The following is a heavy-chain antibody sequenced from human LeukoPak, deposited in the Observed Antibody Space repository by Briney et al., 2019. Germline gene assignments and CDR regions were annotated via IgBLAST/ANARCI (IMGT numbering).Heavy chain of an antibody. Sequence: GGSLRLSCAASGFTFSSYAMHWVRQAPGKGLEWVAVISYDGSNKYYADSVKGRFTISRDNSKNTLYLQMNSLRAEDTAVYYCASDTYYSLRRFDYWGQGTLVTVSS. CDR1: GFTFSSYA. CDR2: ISYDGSNK. D-gene: IGHD3-10*01. V-gene: IGHV3-30*01. J-gene: IGHJ4*02. CDR3: ASDTYYSLRRFDY.